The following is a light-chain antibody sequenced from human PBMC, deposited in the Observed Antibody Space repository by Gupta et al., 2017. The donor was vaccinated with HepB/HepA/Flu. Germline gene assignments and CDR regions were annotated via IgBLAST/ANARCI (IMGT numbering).Light chain of an antibody. CDR1: KLGDKY. CDR2: QDS. V-gene: IGLV3-1*01. CDR3: QAWDSSTGV. Sequence: SYELTHPPSVSLSTGQTASITCSGDKLGDKYACWYQQKPGQSPVLVIYQDSKRPSGIPERFSGSNSGNTATLTISGTQAMDEADYYCQAWDSSTGVFGTGTKVTVL. J-gene: IGLJ1*01.